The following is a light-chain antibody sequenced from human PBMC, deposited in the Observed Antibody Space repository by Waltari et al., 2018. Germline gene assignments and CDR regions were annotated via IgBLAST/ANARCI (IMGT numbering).Light chain of an antibody. CDR2: EGS. J-gene: IGLJ2*01. CDR1: SSDGGSYNL. V-gene: IGLV2-23*01. CDR3: CSYAGSSTWV. Sequence: QSALTQPASVSGSPGQSITISCPGTSSDGGSYNLVSWYQQHPGKAPKLMIYEGSKRPSGVSNRFSGPKSGNTASLTISGLQAEDEADYYCCSYAGSSTWVFGGGTKLTVL.